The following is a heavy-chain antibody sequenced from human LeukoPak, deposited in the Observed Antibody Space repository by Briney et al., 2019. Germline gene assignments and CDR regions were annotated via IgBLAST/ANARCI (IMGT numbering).Heavy chain of an antibody. CDR1: VFTFSSHG. V-gene: IGHV3-30*18. D-gene: IGHD2-21*02. J-gene: IGHJ3*02. CDR2: ISYDGSNK. CDR3: AKALAYCGGDCYDAFDI. Sequence: PGRSLRLSCAASVFTFSSHGMHWVRQAPGKGLEWVSVISYDGSNKYYAASVKGRFTNSRDNSKNTLYLQMNSLRAEDTAVYYCAKALAYCGGDCYDAFDIWGQGTMVTVSS.